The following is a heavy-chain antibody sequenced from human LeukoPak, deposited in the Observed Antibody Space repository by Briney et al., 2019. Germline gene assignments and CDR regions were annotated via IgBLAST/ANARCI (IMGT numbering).Heavy chain of an antibody. CDR2: ISYDGSNK. CDR1: GFTFSSYG. Sequence: GGSLRLSCAASGFTFSSYGMHWVRQAPGKGLEWVAVISYDGSNKYYADSVKGRFTISRDNSKSTLYLQMNSLRAEDTAVYYCAKGYSSSWDFDYWGQGTLVTVSS. D-gene: IGHD6-13*01. V-gene: IGHV3-30*18. CDR3: AKGYSSSWDFDY. J-gene: IGHJ4*02.